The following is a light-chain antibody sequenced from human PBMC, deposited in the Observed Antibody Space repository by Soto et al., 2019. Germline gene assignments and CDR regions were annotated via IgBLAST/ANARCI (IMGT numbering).Light chain of an antibody. J-gene: IGKJ4*01. CDR3: TKYNSACIT. CDR2: AAS. CDR1: QGMRNS. V-gene: IGKV1-27*01. Sequence: DIQMTQSPSSLSASVGDRVTITCRSSQGMRNSLAWYHQKPGKVPKVLIYAASTLQSWVSSRLSGSGSVTDFTLKISSLKPEHVATYDCTKYNSACITSGVENRVDIK.